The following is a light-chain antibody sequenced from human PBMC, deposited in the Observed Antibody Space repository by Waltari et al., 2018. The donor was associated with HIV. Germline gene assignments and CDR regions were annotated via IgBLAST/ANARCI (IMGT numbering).Light chain of an antibody. CDR3: LQSNTPPLT. CDR2: GAS. CDR1: QNIHTF. J-gene: IGKJ3*01. V-gene: IGKV1-39*01. Sequence: DIQMTQSPSSLSASVGDSVTITCRASQNIHTFLNWYQQKPGKAPKLLIFGASTLQSGVPSRFSGSGSGTDFTLTISSLQPEDFATYFCLQSNTPPLTFGPGSKVDV.